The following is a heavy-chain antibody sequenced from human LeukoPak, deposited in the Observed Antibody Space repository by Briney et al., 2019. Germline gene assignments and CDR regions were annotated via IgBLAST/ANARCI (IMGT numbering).Heavy chain of an antibody. D-gene: IGHD1-1*01. CDR1: GDSVSSNSAA. Sequence: SQTLSLTCAISGDSVSSNSAAWIWIRQSPSRGLEWLGRTYYRSKWYNDYAVSVRSRITINPDTSKNQFSLQLNSVTPEDTAVYYCAREGGGRTGTFDYWGQGTLVTVSS. V-gene: IGHV6-1*01. CDR3: AREGGGRTGTFDY. J-gene: IGHJ4*02. CDR2: TYYRSKWYN.